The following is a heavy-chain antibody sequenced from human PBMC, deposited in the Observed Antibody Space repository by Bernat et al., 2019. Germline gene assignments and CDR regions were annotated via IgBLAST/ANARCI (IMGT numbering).Heavy chain of an antibody. CDR3: ARGGDYGDYRLAY. J-gene: IGHJ4*02. D-gene: IGHD4-17*01. Sequence: QVQLVQSGAEVKKPGASVKVSCKASGYTFTSYAIHWVRQAPGQRLEWMGWINAGSGSTKYSQKFQGRVTFTRDTSASTAYMELSSLRSEDTAVYYCARGGDYGDYRLAYWGQGTLVTVSS. CDR1: GYTFTSYA. V-gene: IGHV1-3*01. CDR2: INAGSGST.